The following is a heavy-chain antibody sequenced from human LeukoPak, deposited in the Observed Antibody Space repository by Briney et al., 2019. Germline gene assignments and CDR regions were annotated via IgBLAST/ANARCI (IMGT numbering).Heavy chain of an antibody. CDR1: GGSISSSSYY. Sequence: SETLSLTCTVSGGSISSSSYYWGWIRQPPGQGLEWIGSIYYSGSTYYNPSLKSRVTISVDTPKNQFSLKLSSVTAADTAVYYCARHRTYSSGWYVLGYWGQGTLVTVSS. D-gene: IGHD6-19*01. CDR3: ARHRTYSSGWYVLGY. CDR2: IYYSGST. V-gene: IGHV4-39*01. J-gene: IGHJ4*02.